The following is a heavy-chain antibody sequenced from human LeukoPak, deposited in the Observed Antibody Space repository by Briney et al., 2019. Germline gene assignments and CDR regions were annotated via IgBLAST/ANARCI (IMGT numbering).Heavy chain of an antibody. CDR2: INHSGST. D-gene: IGHD3-10*01. CDR3: ARVWFGDQIDP. CDR1: GGSFSGYY. J-gene: IGHJ5*02. V-gene: IGHV4-34*01. Sequence: PSETLSLTCAVYGGSFSGYYWSWIRQPPGKGLEWIGEINHSGSTNYNPSLKSRVTISVDTSKNQVSLKVSSVTAADTAVYYCARVWFGDQIDPWGQGTLVTVSS.